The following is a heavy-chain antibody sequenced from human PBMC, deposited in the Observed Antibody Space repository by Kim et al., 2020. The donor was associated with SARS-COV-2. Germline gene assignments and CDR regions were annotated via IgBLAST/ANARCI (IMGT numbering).Heavy chain of an antibody. J-gene: IGHJ2*01. V-gene: IGHV1-69*13. CDR1: GGTFSSYA. Sequence: SVKVSCKASGGTFSSYAISWVRQAPGQGLEWMGGIIPIFGTANYAQKFQGRVTITADESTSTAYMELSSLRSEDTAVYYCARDRYYYDSSEGYFDLWGRGTLVTVSS. CDR3: ARDRYYYDSSEGYFDL. D-gene: IGHD3-22*01. CDR2: IIPIFGTA.